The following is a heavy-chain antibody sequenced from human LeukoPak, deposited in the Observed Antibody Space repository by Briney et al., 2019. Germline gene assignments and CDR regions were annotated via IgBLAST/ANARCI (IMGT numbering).Heavy chain of an antibody. CDR3: AKGATVTTYSYFDY. J-gene: IGHJ4*02. V-gene: IGHV3-23*01. D-gene: IGHD4-17*01. CDR1: GFTVSSNY. Sequence: GGSLRLSCAASGFTVSSNYMSWVRQAPGKGLEWVSSVSGGGRSTDYADSVKGRFTISRDHSKNTLYLQMNSLRAEDTAVYYCAKGATVTTYSYFDYWGQGTLVTVSS. CDR2: VSGGGRST.